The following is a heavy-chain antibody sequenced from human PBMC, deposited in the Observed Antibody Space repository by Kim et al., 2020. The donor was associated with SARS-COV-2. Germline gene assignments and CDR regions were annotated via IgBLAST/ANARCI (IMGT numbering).Heavy chain of an antibody. V-gene: IGHV4-31*03. CDR1: GGSISSGGYY. CDR2: IYYSGST. Sequence: SETLSLTCTVSGGSISSGGYYWSWIRQHPGKGLEWIGYIYYSGSTYYNPSLKSRVTISVDTSKNQFSLKLSSVTAADTAVYYCAREVRGIVVVITGAFDIWGQGTMVTVSS. CDR3: AREVRGIVVVITGAFDI. J-gene: IGHJ3*02. D-gene: IGHD3-22*01.